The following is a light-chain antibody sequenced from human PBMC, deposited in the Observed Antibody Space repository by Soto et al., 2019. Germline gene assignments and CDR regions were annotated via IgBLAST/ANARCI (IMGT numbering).Light chain of an antibody. J-gene: IGKJ2*01. V-gene: IGKV3-15*01. Sequence: EIVMTQSPATLSVSPGERATLSCRASQSVGSDLAWYQQKPGQAPRLVIYDIFTRATGIPARFSGSVSGTEFTLTISSLQSEDFAVYYCQQYNNWPRMYTFGQGTKLEIK. CDR2: DIF. CDR1: QSVGSD. CDR3: QQYNNWPRMYT.